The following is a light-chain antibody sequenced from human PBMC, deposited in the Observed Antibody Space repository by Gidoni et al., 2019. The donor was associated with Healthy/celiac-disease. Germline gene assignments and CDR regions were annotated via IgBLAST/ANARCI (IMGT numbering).Light chain of an antibody. Sequence: EIVLPQSPGTLSLSPGERATLSCRASQSVSSSYLAWYQQKPGQAPRLLIYGASSRATGIPDRFSGSGSGTDFTLTISRLEPEDFAVYYCQQYGSSPRTFXPXTKVXIK. V-gene: IGKV3-20*01. CDR2: GAS. J-gene: IGKJ3*01. CDR1: QSVSSSY. CDR3: QQYGSSPRT.